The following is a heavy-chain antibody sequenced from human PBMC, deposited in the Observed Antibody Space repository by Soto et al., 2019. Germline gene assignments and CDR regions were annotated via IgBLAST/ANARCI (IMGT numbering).Heavy chain of an antibody. CDR1: GGTFSSYT. J-gene: IGHJ4*02. Sequence: ASVKVSCKASGGTFSSYTISWVRQAPGQGLEWMGRIIPILGIANYAQKFQGRVTITADKSTSTAYMELSSLRSEDTAVYYCAREPDSPGGGPIFDYWGQGTLVTVSS. D-gene: IGHD3-16*01. CDR2: IIPILGIA. CDR3: AREPDSPGGGPIFDY. V-gene: IGHV1-69*04.